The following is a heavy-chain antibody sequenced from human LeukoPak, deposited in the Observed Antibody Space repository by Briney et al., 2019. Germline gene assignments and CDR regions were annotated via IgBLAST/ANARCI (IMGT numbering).Heavy chain of an antibody. CDR3: ARLPRCSSTSCYRGYYYYYMDV. Sequence: SETLSLTCTVSGYSISSGYYWGWIRQPPGKGLEWIGEINHSGSTNYNPSLKSRVTISVDTSKNQFSLKLSSVTAADTAVYYCARLPRCSSTSCYRGYYYYYMDVWGKGTTVTISS. J-gene: IGHJ6*03. CDR1: GYSISSGYY. CDR2: INHSGST. V-gene: IGHV4-38-2*02. D-gene: IGHD2-2*01.